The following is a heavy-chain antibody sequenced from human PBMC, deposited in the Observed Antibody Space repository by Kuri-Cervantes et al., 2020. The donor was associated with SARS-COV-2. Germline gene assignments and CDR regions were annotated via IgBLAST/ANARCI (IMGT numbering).Heavy chain of an antibody. J-gene: IGHJ4*02. CDR1: GGSISSYY. Sequence: SETLSLTCTVSGGSISSYYWSWIRQPPGKGLEWMGYIHYSGTTTYSPSLKSRLTISVDTPKNQFSLKVTSATAADTAVYYCARGSYDSSGYYFEDYWGQGTLVTVSS. CDR2: IHYSGTT. D-gene: IGHD3-22*01. V-gene: IGHV4-59*01. CDR3: ARGSYDSSGYYFEDY.